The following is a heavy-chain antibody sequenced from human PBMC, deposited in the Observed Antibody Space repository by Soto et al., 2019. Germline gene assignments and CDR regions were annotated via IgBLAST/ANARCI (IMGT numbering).Heavy chain of an antibody. Sequence: QVQLVESGGGVVQPGRSLRLSCAASGFTFSSYAMHWVRQAPGKGLEWVAVISYDGSNKYYADSVKGRFTISRDNSKNXXYLQRNSLRAEDTAVYYCARDRMRYCSGGSCYSDYWGQGTLVTVSS. V-gene: IGHV3-30-3*01. J-gene: IGHJ4*02. CDR2: ISYDGSNK. CDR3: ARDRMRYCSGGSCYSDY. D-gene: IGHD2-15*01. CDR1: GFTFSSYA.